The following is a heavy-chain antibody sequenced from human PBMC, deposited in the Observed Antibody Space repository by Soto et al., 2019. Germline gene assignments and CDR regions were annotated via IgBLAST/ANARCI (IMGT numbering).Heavy chain of an antibody. CDR3: ARGPRKMATMSEYFDY. D-gene: IGHD5-12*01. V-gene: IGHV1-69*01. CDR1: GGTFSSYA. J-gene: IGHJ4*02. Sequence: QVQLVQSGAEVKKPGSSVKVSCKASGGTFSSYAISWVRQAPGQGLEWMGGIIPIFGPPNYAQKFQGRVTIIADESSTTAYMELRSQRSDDTAVYYCARGPRKMATMSEYFDYWGQGTLVTVSS. CDR2: IIPIFGPP.